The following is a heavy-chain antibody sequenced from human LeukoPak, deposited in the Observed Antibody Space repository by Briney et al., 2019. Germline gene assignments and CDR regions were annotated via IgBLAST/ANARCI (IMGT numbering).Heavy chain of an antibody. D-gene: IGHD2-2*01. CDR1: GFTFSSYW. Sequence: PPGGSLRLSCAASGFTFSSYWMSWVRQAPGKGPEWVANIKQDGRDKYYVDSVKGRFTISRDNAKNSLFLQMNSLRAEDTAVYYCAREIPAAMSAFDIWGQGTVVTVSS. CDR3: AREIPAAMSAFDI. V-gene: IGHV3-7*01. CDR2: IKQDGRDK. J-gene: IGHJ3*02.